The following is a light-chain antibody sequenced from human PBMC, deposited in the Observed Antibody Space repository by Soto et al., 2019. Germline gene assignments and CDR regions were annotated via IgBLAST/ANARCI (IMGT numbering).Light chain of an antibody. CDR3: QSYDSSLNLGV. CDR2: GNS. CDR1: SSNIGAGYD. Sequence: QPVLTQPPSVSGAPGQRVTISCTGSSSNIGAGYDVHWYQLLPGTAPKLLIYGNSNRPSGVPDRFSGSKSGSSASLDITGLRAEDEAEYFCQSYDSSLNLGVFGTGTKLTVL. V-gene: IGLV1-40*01. J-gene: IGLJ1*01.